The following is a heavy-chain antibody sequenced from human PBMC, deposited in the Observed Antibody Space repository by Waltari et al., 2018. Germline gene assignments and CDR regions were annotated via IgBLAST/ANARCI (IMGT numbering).Heavy chain of an antibody. CDR3: ARDPLGWFDP. J-gene: IGHJ5*02. D-gene: IGHD7-27*01. V-gene: IGHV4-38-2*02. CDR1: GYSIRSGYY. Sequence: QVQLQESGPGLVKPSETLSLTCAVSGYSIRSGYYWGWIRRPPGKGLEWIGSIYHSGSTYYNPSLKSRVTISVDTSKNQFSLKLSSVTAADTAVYYCARDPLGWFDPWGQGTLVTVSS. CDR2: IYHSGST.